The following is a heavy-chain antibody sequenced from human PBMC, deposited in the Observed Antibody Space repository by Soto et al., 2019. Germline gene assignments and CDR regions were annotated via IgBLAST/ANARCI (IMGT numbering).Heavy chain of an antibody. J-gene: IGHJ4*02. D-gene: IGHD6-19*01. CDR1: GGSISSYY. CDR3: ARLEYSSGWYRFGY. Sequence: QVQLQESGPGLVKPSETLSLTCTVSGGSISSYYWSWIRQPPGKGLEWIGYIYYSGSTNYNPSHMSRVTISVDTSKNQFSLKLSSVTAADTAVYYCARLEYSSGWYRFGYWGQGTLVNGSS. CDR2: IYYSGST. V-gene: IGHV4-59*01.